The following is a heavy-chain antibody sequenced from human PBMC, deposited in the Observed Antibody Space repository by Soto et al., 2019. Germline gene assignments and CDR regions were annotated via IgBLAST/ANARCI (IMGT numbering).Heavy chain of an antibody. Sequence: EVQLVESGGGLVQPGGSLRLSCAAPGFTFSSYSMNWVRQAPGKGLEWGSYISSSSSTIYYADSVKGRFTISRENAKNSLYLQMNSLRDEDTAVYYCARDGQWLPDAFDIWGQGRMVTVSS. CDR2: ISSSSSTI. CDR3: ARDGQWLPDAFDI. V-gene: IGHV3-48*02. J-gene: IGHJ3*02. D-gene: IGHD6-19*01. CDR1: GFTFSSYS.